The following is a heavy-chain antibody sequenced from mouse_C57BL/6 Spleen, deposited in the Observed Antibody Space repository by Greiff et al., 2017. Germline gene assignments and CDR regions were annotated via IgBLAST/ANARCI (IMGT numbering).Heavy chain of an antibody. Sequence: EVHLVESGGGLVKPGGSLKLSCAASGFTFSSYAMSWVRQTPEKRLEWVATISDGGSYTYYPDNVKGRFTISRDNAKNNLYLQMSHLKSEDTAMYYCARDKPIYYDYCYAMDYWGQGTSVTVSS. J-gene: IGHJ4*01. CDR3: ARDKPIYYDYCYAMDY. D-gene: IGHD2-4*01. CDR2: ISDGGSYT. CDR1: GFTFSSYA. V-gene: IGHV5-4*01.